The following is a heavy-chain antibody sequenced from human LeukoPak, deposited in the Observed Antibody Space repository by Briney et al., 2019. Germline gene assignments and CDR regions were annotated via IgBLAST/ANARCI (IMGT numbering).Heavy chain of an antibody. J-gene: IGHJ4*02. CDR2: IYSGGST. D-gene: IGHD5-18*01. CDR1: GFTVSSNY. CDR3: ARGSYSYGYGPFDY. V-gene: IGHV3-66*01. Sequence: GGSLRLSCAASGFTVSSNYVSWVRQAPGKGLEWVSVIYSGGSTYYADSVKGRFTISRDNSKNTLYLQMNSLRAEDTAVYYCARGSYSYGYGPFDYWGQGTLVTVSS.